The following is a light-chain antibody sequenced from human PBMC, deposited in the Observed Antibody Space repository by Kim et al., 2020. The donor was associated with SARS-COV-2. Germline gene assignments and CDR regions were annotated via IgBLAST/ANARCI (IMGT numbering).Light chain of an antibody. Sequence: DIQMTQSPSALSASVGDTVSITCRPSQSIGFWLAWYQHKPGRAPKLLIHKSSILQNGVPSRFSGSKSGTDFTLTISGLQPDDVGIYYCQQYDDAATFGQGTKVDIK. CDR2: KSS. CDR3: QQYDDAAT. J-gene: IGKJ1*01. V-gene: IGKV1-5*03. CDR1: QSIGFW.